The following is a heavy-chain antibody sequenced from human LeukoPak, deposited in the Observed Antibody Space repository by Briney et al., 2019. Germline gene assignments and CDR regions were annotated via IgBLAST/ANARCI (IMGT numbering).Heavy chain of an antibody. J-gene: IGHJ4*02. CDR3: AKDTGGWYDY. CDR2: ISSSGSTI. V-gene: IGHV3-48*03. CDR1: GFTFSSYE. Sequence: PGGSLRLSCAASGFTFSSYEMNWVRQAPGKGLEWVSYISSSGSTIYYADSVKGRFTTSRDNSKNSLYLQMNSLRTEDTALYYCAKDTGGWYDYWGQGTLDTVSS. D-gene: IGHD6-19*01.